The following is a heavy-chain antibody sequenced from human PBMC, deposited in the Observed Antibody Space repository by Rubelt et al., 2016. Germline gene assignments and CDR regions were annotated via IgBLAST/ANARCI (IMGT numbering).Heavy chain of an antibody. V-gene: IGHV1-69*09. CDR1: GCTFSSYA. Sequence: QVQLVQSGAEVKKPGSSVKVSCKASGCTFSSYAISWVRQAPGQGLEWMGRIIASLGRPHYAQKFQGRLTINVDKAMTRVYMELTSLRSEDTAVYLWATGLRAAVEPIDDWGQGTLVTVAS. CDR2: IIASLGRP. D-gene: IGHD2-21*01. CDR3: ATGLRAAVEPIDD. J-gene: IGHJ4*02.